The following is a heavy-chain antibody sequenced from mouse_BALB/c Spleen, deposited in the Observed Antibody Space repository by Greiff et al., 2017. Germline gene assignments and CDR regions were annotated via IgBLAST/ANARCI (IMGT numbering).Heavy chain of an antibody. CDR1: GYAFSSSW. D-gene: IGHD1-2*01. J-gene: IGHJ1*01. Sequence: QVQLQQSGPELVKPGASVKISCKASGYAFSSSWMNWVKQRPGQGLEWIGRIYPGDGDTNYNGKFKGKATLTADKSSSTAYMQLSSLTSVDSAVYFCARTYYGYGDLGYFDVWGAGTTVTVSS. V-gene: IGHV1-82*01. CDR3: ARTYYGYGDLGYFDV. CDR2: IYPGDGDT.